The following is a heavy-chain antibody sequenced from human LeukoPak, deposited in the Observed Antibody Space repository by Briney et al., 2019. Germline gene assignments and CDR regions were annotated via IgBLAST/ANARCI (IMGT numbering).Heavy chain of an antibody. J-gene: IGHJ4*02. D-gene: IGHD5-18*01. CDR3: ATVSAQRYFDY. Sequence: PSETLSLTCTVSGYSINSGYYWGWVRQPPGKGLEWVGNIYHFGVTNYNPSLRSRVTISADTSKNQFSLKLSSATAADTAVYYCATVSAQRYFDYWGQGTLVTVSS. CDR2: IYHFGVT. CDR1: GYSINSGYY. V-gene: IGHV4-38-2*02.